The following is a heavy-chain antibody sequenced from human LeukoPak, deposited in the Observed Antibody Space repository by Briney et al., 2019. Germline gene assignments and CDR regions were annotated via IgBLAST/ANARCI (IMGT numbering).Heavy chain of an antibody. CDR3: ARLAAADPGDY. CDR1: GFTFSDFY. Sequence: GGSLRLSCAASGFTFSDFYMTWIRQAPGKGLEWVSYISSSGSTIYYADSVKGRFTISRDNAKNSLYLQMNSLRAEDTAVYYCARLAAADPGDYWGQGTLVTVSS. CDR2: ISSSGSTI. V-gene: IGHV3-11*04. J-gene: IGHJ4*02. D-gene: IGHD6-13*01.